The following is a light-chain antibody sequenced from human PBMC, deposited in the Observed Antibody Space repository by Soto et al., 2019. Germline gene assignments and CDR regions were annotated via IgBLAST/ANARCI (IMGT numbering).Light chain of an antibody. CDR2: GAS. V-gene: IGKV3-20*01. Sequence: EIVLTQSPGTLSLSPGERGTLSCRASQSVSSSYLAWYQQKPGQAPRLLIYGASSRATGTPDRFSGSGYGTQFTLTISRLEPEDFAVYYCQQYGSSRTFGQGTKVDIK. CDR1: QSVSSSY. CDR3: QQYGSSRT. J-gene: IGKJ1*01.